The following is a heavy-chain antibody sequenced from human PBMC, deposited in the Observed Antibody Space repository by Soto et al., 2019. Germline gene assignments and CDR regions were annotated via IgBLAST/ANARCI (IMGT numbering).Heavy chain of an antibody. Sequence: GGSLRLSCVGSGFIFSDYFMSWVRHAPGKGMEWVANIQQDGNEKKFLVSEMGRFTVSRDNDERALYLQKTSRWAEDTAIYYCVRIGLRQNERYWADFCGEGLQVTVSS. J-gene: IGHJ4*02. V-gene: IGHV3-7*01. D-gene: IGHD1-1*01. CDR1: GFIFSDYF. CDR3: VRIGLRQNERYWADF. CDR2: IQQDGNEK.